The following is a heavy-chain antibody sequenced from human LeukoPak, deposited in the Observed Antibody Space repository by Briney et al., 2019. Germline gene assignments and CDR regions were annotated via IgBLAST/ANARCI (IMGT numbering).Heavy chain of an antibody. Sequence: VASVKVSCKASGYTFTSYDINWVRQATGQGLEWMGWMNPNSGNTGYAQKFQGRVTMTRNTSISAAYMELSSLRSEDTAVYYCARGLWHYYGSGSYWFDPWGQGTLVTVSS. J-gene: IGHJ5*02. D-gene: IGHD3-10*01. CDR2: MNPNSGNT. V-gene: IGHV1-8*01. CDR3: ARGLWHYYGSGSYWFDP. CDR1: GYTFTSYD.